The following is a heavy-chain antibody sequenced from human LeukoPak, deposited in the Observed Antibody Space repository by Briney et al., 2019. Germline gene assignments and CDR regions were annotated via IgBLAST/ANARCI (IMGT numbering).Heavy chain of an antibody. V-gene: IGHV3-74*01. D-gene: IGHD1-26*01. CDR3: IGSGGWPGY. CDR1: GFTFSSYW. J-gene: IGHJ4*02. CDR2: IASDGST. Sequence: PGGSLRLSCGASGFTFSSYWMHWVRQAPGKGLVWVSRIASDGSTVYADSVKGRFTISRNNAKDTVYLQMYSLRVEDTAVYYCIGSGGWPGYWGQGTLVTVSS.